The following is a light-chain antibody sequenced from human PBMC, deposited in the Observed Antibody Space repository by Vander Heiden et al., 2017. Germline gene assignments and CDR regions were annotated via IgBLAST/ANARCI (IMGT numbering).Light chain of an antibody. CDR3: QSADSSGTYVV. CDR2: KDN. J-gene: IGLJ2*01. Sequence: SNHLPQPPPLSVSPGQTARITCPGDALPKQYAYWYQQKPGQAPVLVIYKDNERPSGIPERFSGSSSGTTVTLTISGVQAEDEADYYCQSADSSGTYVVFGGGTKLTVL. CDR1: ALPKQY. V-gene: IGLV3-25*03.